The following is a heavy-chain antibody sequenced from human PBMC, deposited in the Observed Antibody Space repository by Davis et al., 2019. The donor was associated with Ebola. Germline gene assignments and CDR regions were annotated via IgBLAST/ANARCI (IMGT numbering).Heavy chain of an antibody. CDR2: INSDGSST. V-gene: IGHV3-74*01. CDR3: TIAARQGVDY. D-gene: IGHD6-6*01. J-gene: IGHJ4*02. CDR1: GFTFSSYW. Sequence: GESLKISCAASGFTFSSYWMHWVRQAPGKGLVWVSRINSDGSSTSYADSVKGRFTISRDNAKNTLYLQMNSLRAEDTAVYYCTIAARQGVDYWGQGTLVTVSS.